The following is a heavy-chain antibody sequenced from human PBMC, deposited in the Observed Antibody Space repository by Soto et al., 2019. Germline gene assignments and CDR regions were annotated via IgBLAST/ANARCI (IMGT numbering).Heavy chain of an antibody. CDR2: IGSSVTNT. CDR3: ASDGHSSVYGMDV. J-gene: IGHJ6*02. CDR1: GFTFSDYY. Sequence: GGSLRLSCTASGFTFSDYYMTWFRQAPGKGLEWVSHIGSSVTNTNYADSVEGRFTISRDNSKNSLYLQMNSLRADDTAVYYCASDGHSSVYGMDVWGQGTTVTVSS. V-gene: IGHV3-11*06. D-gene: IGHD6-13*01.